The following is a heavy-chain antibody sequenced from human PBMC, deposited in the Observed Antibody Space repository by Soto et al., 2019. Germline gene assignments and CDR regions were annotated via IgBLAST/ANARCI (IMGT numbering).Heavy chain of an antibody. D-gene: IGHD3-10*01. J-gene: IGHJ6*02. CDR2: TSVDGGDR. Sequence: QVQLVESGGGLVKPGGSLTLSCVASGFTFSDYYMAWIRQTTGKGLEWVSYTSVDGGDRFYADSVKGRFTISRDNARKSLSLQINSLRDEDTVVYYCPRPNGESIRYYHGIFVWGQGTTVIVSS. V-gene: IGHV3-11*01. CDR1: GFTFSDYY. CDR3: PRPNGESIRYYHGIFV.